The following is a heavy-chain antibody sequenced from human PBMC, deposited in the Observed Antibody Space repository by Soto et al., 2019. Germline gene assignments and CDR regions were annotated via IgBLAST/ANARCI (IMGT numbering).Heavy chain of an antibody. J-gene: IGHJ5*02. D-gene: IGHD3-3*01. CDR2: IRSKAYGGTT. CDR3: TIFGVVITPRSAYNWFDP. CDR1: GFTFGDYA. V-gene: IGHV3-49*03. Sequence: GGSLRLSCTASGFTFGDYAMSWFRQAPGKGLEWVGFIRSKAYGGTTEYAASVKGRFTISRDDSKSIAYLQMNSLKTEDTAVYYCTIFGVVITPRSAYNWFDPWGQGTLVTVSS.